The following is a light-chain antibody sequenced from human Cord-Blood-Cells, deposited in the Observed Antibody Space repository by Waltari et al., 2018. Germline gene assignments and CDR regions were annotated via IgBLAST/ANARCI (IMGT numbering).Light chain of an antibody. CDR2: AAS. CDR1: QSSSSY. CDR3: QQSYSTPRT. J-gene: IGKJ2*01. Sequence: DIQMTQSPSSLSASVGDRVTITCRASQSSSSYLNWYQQKPGKAPKLLIYAASSLQSGVPSRFSGSGSGTDFTLTIRSLQPEDFATYYCQQSYSTPRTFGQGTKLEIK. V-gene: IGKV1-39*01.